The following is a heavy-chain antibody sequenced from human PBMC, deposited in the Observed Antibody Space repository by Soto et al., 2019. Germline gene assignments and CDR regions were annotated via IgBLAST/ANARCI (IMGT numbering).Heavy chain of an antibody. V-gene: IGHV3-7*01. Sequence: EVQLVESGGGLVQPGGSLRLSCAASGFTFSNYWMNWVRQAPGKGLEWVANINQHGSEKYYVGSVKGRFTISRDNAKNSMYLQMNDLRGDDTAVYYCASGYTYGYGSYYYGMDVWGQGTTVTVSS. CDR3: ASGYTYGYGSYYYGMDV. CDR2: INQHGSEK. D-gene: IGHD5-18*01. CDR1: GFTFSNYW. J-gene: IGHJ6*02.